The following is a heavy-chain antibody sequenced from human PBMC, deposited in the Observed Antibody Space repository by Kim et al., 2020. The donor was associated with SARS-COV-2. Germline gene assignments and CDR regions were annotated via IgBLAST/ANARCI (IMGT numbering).Heavy chain of an antibody. CDR1: GFTFSSYS. CDR3: ARDVDGGDDPLDF. Sequence: GGSLRLSCAASGFTFSSYSMNWVRQAPGKGLEWVSAISSSSSYKYYADSVKGRFTISRDNAKNSLYLQMNSLRAEDTAVYYCARDVDGGDDPLDFWGQGTLVTVSS. J-gene: IGHJ4*02. CDR2: ISSSSSYK. V-gene: IGHV3-21*01. D-gene: IGHD5-12*01.